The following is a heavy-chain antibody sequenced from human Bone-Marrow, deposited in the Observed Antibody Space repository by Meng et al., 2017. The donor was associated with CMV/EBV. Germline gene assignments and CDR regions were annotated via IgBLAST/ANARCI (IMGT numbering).Heavy chain of an antibody. Sequence: GESLKISCAASGFTFSSYGMHWVRQAPGKGLEWVACIRYDGSNKYCADSVKGRFTISRDNSKNTLYVQMNAVRAEDTAVYYCARDISWCPYYYGMDVWGQGTTVTVSS. CDR2: IRYDGSNK. CDR3: ARDISWCPYYYGMDV. J-gene: IGHJ6*02. V-gene: IGHV3-30*02. CDR1: GFTFSSYG. D-gene: IGHD2-8*01.